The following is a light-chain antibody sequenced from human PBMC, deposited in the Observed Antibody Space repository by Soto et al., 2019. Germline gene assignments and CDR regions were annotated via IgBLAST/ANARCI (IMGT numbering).Light chain of an antibody. CDR1: QSVSSY. Sequence: EIVLTQSPATLFLSPGERATLSCRASQSVSSYLAWYQQKPGQAPRLLIYDASSRATGIPARFSGSGSGTDFTLTISSLEPEDFAVYYCQQRSNWLTFGGGTKVEI. J-gene: IGKJ4*01. V-gene: IGKV3-11*01. CDR2: DAS. CDR3: QQRSNWLT.